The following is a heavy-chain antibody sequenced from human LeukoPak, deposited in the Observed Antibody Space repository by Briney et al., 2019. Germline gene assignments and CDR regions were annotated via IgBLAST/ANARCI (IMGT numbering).Heavy chain of an antibody. Sequence: GGSLRLSCAASGFTFSSYGMHWVRQAPGKGLEWVSGINWNGGSTGYADSVKGRFTISRDNAKNSLYLQMNSLRAEDTALYWWWRSGRAVGVGPLYFLGQGTLVTVSS. V-gene: IGHV3-20*04. D-gene: IGHD6-19*01. CDR1: GFTFSSYG. J-gene: IGHJ4*02. CDR2: INWNGGST. CDR3: WRSGRAVGVGPLYF.